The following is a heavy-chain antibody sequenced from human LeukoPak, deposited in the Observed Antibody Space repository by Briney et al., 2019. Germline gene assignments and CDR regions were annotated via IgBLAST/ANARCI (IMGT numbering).Heavy chain of an antibody. CDR1: GGSISSYY. J-gene: IGHJ5*02. CDR3: ARDNYGDYVVGWFDP. D-gene: IGHD4-17*01. Sequence: PSETLSLTXTVSGGSISSYYWSWIRQTAGKGLEWLGRIYTSGSTNYNPSLKSRVTMSVDTSKNQFSLKLSSVTAADTAVYYCARDNYGDYVVGWFDPWGQGTLVTVSS. CDR2: IYTSGST. V-gene: IGHV4-4*07.